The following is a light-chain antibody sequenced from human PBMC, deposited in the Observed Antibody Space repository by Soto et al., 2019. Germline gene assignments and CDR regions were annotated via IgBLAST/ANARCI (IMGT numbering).Light chain of an antibody. Sequence: EIVLTQAPASISFSAGERATLSGRASQSVGSNLAWYQRKPGQAPRLLISDASTRATGVPARFSGSGSGTEFTLTINSLQSEDFAVYYCQQYNNWPITFGQGTRLEIK. V-gene: IGKV3-15*01. CDR3: QQYNNWPIT. CDR2: DAS. CDR1: QSVGSN. J-gene: IGKJ5*01.